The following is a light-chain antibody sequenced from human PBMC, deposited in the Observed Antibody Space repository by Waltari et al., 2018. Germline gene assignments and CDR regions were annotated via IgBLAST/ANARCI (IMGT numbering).Light chain of an antibody. V-gene: IGKV3-11*01. CDR2: DAT. CDR3: QQRGNWPLT. J-gene: IGKJ4*01. Sequence: EIVLTQSPATLSLSPGERATLSCRASHSVNWYLAWYQQRPGQAPRLLINDATNRAAGIAARFSGSGSEADFTLTISCVQPEDSAVYCCQQRGNWPLTFGGGTKVEIK. CDR1: HSVNWY.